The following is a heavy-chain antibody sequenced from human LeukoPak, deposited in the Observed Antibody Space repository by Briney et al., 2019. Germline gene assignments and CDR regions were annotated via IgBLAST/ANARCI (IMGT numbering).Heavy chain of an antibody. CDR3: AREGDVDTATWHWFDP. V-gene: IGHV1-46*01. J-gene: IGHJ5*02. CDR2: INPSGGST. Sequence: GASVTVSCKASGYTYTSYYMHWVRQAPGQGLEWMGIINPSGGSTSYAQKFQGRVTMSRDTSTSTVYMELSSLRSEDTAVYYCAREGDVDTATWHWFDPWGQGTLVTVSS. D-gene: IGHD5-18*01. CDR1: GYTYTSYY.